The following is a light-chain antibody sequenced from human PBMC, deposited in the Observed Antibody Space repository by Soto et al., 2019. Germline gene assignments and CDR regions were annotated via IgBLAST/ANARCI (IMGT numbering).Light chain of an antibody. CDR3: HQYNSFFT. Sequence: DIPMTQSPSTVSASIGDRVTITCRASRDIVQWLVWYQQKPGKAPKLLIYDASTLESGVPSRFSGSRSGSEFTLTISNLQSDDFATYFCHQYNSFFTFDPGTKVEMK. CDR2: DAS. V-gene: IGKV1-5*01. J-gene: IGKJ3*01. CDR1: RDIVQW.